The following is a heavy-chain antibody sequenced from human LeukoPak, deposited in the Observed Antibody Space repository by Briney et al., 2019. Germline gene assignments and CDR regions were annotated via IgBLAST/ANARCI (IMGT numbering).Heavy chain of an antibody. Sequence: GGSLRLSCVASGFTFSMYWMTWFRQAPGKGLEWVANMKLDGSQKNYVDSVKGRFTISRDNAKNSLYLQMNSLRAEDTAVYYCARKVSGSYGFDYWGQGTLVTVSS. J-gene: IGHJ4*02. D-gene: IGHD1-26*01. CDR3: ARKVSGSYGFDY. CDR2: MKLDGSQK. CDR1: GFTFSMYW. V-gene: IGHV3-7*01.